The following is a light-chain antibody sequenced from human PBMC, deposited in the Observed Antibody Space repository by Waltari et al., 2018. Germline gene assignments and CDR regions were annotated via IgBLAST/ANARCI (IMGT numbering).Light chain of an antibody. CDR2: RAS. V-gene: IGKV3-20*01. Sequence: EFGLTQSPGTASLSPGDSVTLSCRASQSVGSSSLAWYQQKPGQAPRLVIYRASRRATGIPDRFSGSGSGTDFSLTISRLEPEDFAVYYCQQHGTLPATFGQGTKVEIK. CDR1: QSVGSSS. J-gene: IGKJ1*01. CDR3: QQHGTLPAT.